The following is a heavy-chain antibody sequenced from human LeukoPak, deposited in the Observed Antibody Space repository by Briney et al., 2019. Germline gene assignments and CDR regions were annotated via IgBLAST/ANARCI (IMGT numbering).Heavy chain of an antibody. CDR1: GGSISSGNW. Sequence: KASETLSLTCAVSGGSISSGNWWSWVRQPPGKGLEWIGEIYHSGNTNYNPSLKSRVTISVDWSKNHFSLKLSSVTAADTAVYYCAGEGDYDILTGYYFIDSWGQGTLVTVSS. D-gene: IGHD3-9*01. CDR2: IYHSGNT. CDR3: AGEGDYDILTGYYFIDS. V-gene: IGHV4-4*02. J-gene: IGHJ4*02.